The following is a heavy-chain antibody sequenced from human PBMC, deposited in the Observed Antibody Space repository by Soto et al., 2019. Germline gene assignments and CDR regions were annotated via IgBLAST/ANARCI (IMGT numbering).Heavy chain of an antibody. V-gene: IGHV4-4*02. CDR3: ASLTAAAVTDYYYYGMDV. CDR2: IYHSGST. CDR1: GGPISSSNW. J-gene: IGHJ6*02. D-gene: IGHD6-13*01. Sequence: SETLSLTCAVSGGPISSSNWWSWVRQPPGKGLEWIGEIYHSGSTNYNPSLKSRVTISVDKSKNQFSLKLSSVTAADTAVYYCASLTAAAVTDYYYYGMDVWGQGTTVTVSS.